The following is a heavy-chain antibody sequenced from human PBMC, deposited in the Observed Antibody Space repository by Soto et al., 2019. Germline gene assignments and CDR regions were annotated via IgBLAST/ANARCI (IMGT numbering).Heavy chain of an antibody. CDR1: GFTVSSNY. Sequence: PGGSLRLSCAASGFTVSSNYMSWVRQAPGKGLEWVSVIYSGGSTYYADSVKGRFTISRDNSKNTLYLQMNSLRVEDTAVYYCAREKAHSIAARHFGYYGMDVWGQGTTVTVSS. J-gene: IGHJ6*02. V-gene: IGHV3-53*01. D-gene: IGHD6-6*01. CDR3: AREKAHSIAARHFGYYGMDV. CDR2: IYSGGST.